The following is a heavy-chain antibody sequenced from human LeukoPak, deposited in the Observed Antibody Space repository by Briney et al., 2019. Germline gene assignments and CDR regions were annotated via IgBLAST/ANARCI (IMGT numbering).Heavy chain of an antibody. V-gene: IGHV1-18*01. CDR3: ARDGSYYYGSGSYL. CDR1: GYTFTSYG. J-gene: IGHJ4*02. D-gene: IGHD3-10*01. Sequence: ASVKVSCKASGYTFTSYGISWVRQASGQGLEWVGWISAYNGNTNYAQKLQGRVTMTTDTSTSTAYMELRSLRSDDTAVYYCARDGSYYYGSGSYLWGQGTLVTVSS. CDR2: ISAYNGNT.